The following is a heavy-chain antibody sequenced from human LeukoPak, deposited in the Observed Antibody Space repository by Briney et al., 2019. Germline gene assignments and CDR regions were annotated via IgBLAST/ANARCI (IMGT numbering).Heavy chain of an antibody. J-gene: IGHJ4*02. V-gene: IGHV3-30*02. D-gene: IGHD6-13*01. Sequence: GGSLRLSCAASGFTFSSYGMHWVRQAPGKGLEWVAFIRYDGSNKYYADSVKGRFTISRDNSKNTLYLQMNSLRAEDTAVYYCANLFNPHQLVDRADYWGQGTLVTVSS. CDR2: IRYDGSNK. CDR3: ANLFNPHQLVDRADY. CDR1: GFTFSSYG.